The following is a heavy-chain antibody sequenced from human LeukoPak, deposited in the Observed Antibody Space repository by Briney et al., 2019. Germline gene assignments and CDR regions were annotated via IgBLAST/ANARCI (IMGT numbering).Heavy chain of an antibody. J-gene: IGHJ5*02. Sequence: SETLSLTCTVSGGSISSYYWSWIRQPPGKGLEWIGYIYYSGSTNYNPSLKSRVTISVDTSKNQFSLKLSSVTAADTAVYYCARESDILTGQWLFDPWGQGTLVTVSS. CDR2: IYYSGST. CDR3: ARESDILTGQWLFDP. D-gene: IGHD3-9*01. V-gene: IGHV4-59*01. CDR1: GGSISSYY.